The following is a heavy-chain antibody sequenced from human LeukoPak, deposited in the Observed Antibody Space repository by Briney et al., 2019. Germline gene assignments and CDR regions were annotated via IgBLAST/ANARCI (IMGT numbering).Heavy chain of an antibody. V-gene: IGHV3-74*01. Sequence: GGSLRLLCAASGFTFSSSWMHWVRQAPGKGLVWVSRINTDGSNTNYEDSVKGRFTISRDNAKNTLYLQMNSLRVEDTAVYYCATMWGSRGQGTMVTVSS. J-gene: IGHJ3*01. CDR2: INTDGSNT. D-gene: IGHD1-26*01. CDR3: ATMWGS. CDR1: GFTFSSSW.